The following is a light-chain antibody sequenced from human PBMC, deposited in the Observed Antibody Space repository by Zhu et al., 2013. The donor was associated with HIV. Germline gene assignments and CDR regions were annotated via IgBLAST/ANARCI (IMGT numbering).Light chain of an antibody. J-gene: IGKJ4*01. V-gene: IGKV3-11*01. CDR2: DAS. CDR1: QSVSSY. Sequence: EIVLTQSPATLSLSPGERATLSCRASQSVSSYLAWYQQKPGQAPRLLIFDASSRATGIPARFSGSGSGTDFTLTISSLEPEDFATYYCQQLNSYPLTFGGGTKVEIK. CDR3: QQLNSYPLT.